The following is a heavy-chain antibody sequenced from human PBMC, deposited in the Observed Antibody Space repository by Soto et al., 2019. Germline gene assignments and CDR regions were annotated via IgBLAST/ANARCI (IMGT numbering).Heavy chain of an antibody. D-gene: IGHD3-16*01. CDR2: IYYSGST. J-gene: IGHJ4*02. Sequence: PSETLSLTCTVSGGSISSSSYYWGWIRQPPGKGLEWIGSIYYSGSTYYNPSLKSRVTISVDTSKNQFSLKLSSVTAADTAVYYCARDWGRDGCFDYWGQGTLVTVSS. CDR1: GGSISSSSYY. V-gene: IGHV4-39*02. CDR3: ARDWGRDGCFDY.